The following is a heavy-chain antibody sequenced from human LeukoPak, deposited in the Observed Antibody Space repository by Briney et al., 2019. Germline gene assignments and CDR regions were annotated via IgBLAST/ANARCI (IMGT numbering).Heavy chain of an antibody. V-gene: IGHV3-15*01. CDR3: TTSGYSYGYPFDY. D-gene: IGHD5-18*01. J-gene: IGHJ4*02. Sequence: GGSLRLSCAASGFTFRNAWMSWVRQAPGKGLEWGGRIKSKIDGGTTDYAAPVKGRFTISRDDSKNTLYLQMNSLKTEDTAVYYCTTSGYSYGYPFDYWGQGTLVTVSS. CDR1: GFTFRNAW. CDR2: IKSKIDGGTT.